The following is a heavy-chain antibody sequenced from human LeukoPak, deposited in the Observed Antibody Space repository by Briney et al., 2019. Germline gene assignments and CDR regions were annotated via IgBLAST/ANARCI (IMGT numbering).Heavy chain of an antibody. CDR3: TRDGAMGVRYYYGMDV. Sequence: GGSLRLSCAASGFTFTNSSMTWVRQAPGKGLKWVSSISSSSSYIYYADSVKGRFTISRDNAKNSLYLQMNSLRAEDTAVYYCTRDGAMGVRYYYGMDVWGQGTTVTVTS. CDR1: GFTFTNSS. D-gene: IGHD5-18*01. J-gene: IGHJ6*02. V-gene: IGHV3-21*01. CDR2: ISSSSSYI.